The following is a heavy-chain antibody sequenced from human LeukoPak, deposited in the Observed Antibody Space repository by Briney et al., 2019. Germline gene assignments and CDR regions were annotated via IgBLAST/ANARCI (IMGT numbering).Heavy chain of an antibody. Sequence: QLGGSLRPSCASSGFTFSSYGMPWVRQPPGKGLEWVAFIRYDGSNKYYADSVKGRFTISRDNSKNTLYLQMNSLRAEDTAVYYCAKGRETTVNPPFDWGQGTLVTVSS. CDR2: IRYDGSNK. J-gene: IGHJ4*02. D-gene: IGHD4-17*01. CDR3: AKGRETTVNPPFD. V-gene: IGHV3-30*02. CDR1: GFTFSSYG.